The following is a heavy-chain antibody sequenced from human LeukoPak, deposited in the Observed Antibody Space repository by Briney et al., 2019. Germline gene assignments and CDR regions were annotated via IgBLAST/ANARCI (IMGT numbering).Heavy chain of an antibody. D-gene: IGHD3-10*01. V-gene: IGHV3-48*03. Sequence: GGSLRLSCAASGFTFSTYEMTWVRQSPGKGLEWVSYISSSGSTIYYADSVKGRFTISRDDARNSLYLQMNSLRAEDTAVYYCARAPESGAFDIWGQGTMVTVSS. CDR3: ARAPESGAFDI. CDR2: ISSSGSTI. CDR1: GFTFSTYE. J-gene: IGHJ3*02.